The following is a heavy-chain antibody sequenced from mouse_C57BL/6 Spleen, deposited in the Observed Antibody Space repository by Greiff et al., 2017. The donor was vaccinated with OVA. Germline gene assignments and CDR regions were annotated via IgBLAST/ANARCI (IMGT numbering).Heavy chain of an antibody. CDR1: GYTFTDFY. CDR2: IYPGSGNT. D-gene: IGHD2-4*01. V-gene: IGHV1-76*01. Sequence: QVQLKESGAELLRPVASVKLSCKASGYTFTDFYINWVKQRSGQGLEWIARIYPGSGNTYYNEKFKGKATLTAEKSSSTAYMQLSSLTSEDSAVYFCAREGDYDGFAYWGQGTLVTVSA. CDR3: AREGDYDGFAY. J-gene: IGHJ3*01.